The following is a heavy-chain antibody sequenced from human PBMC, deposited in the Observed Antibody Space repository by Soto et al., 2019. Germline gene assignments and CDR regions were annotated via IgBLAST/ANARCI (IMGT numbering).Heavy chain of an antibody. D-gene: IGHD4-17*01. J-gene: IGHJ4*02. CDR1: GFTVSGNY. CDR2: IYSGGST. CDR3: ASQDYGDYLSYFAL. V-gene: IGHV3-66*04. Sequence: EVQLVESGGGLVQPGGSLRLSCAASGFTVSGNYMSWVRQAPGKGLEWVSIIYSGGSTYYADSVKGRFTISRDNSKNILYLQMSSLRAEDTAVYFCASQDYGDYLSYFALWGQGTLVAVSS.